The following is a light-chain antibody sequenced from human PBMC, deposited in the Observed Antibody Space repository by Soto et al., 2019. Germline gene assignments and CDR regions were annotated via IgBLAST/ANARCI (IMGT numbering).Light chain of an antibody. Sequence: EIVLTQSPGTLSLSPGERATLSCRASQSVSSNYFPWYQQKPGQAPRLLIYGASSRHTGIPDRFSGSGSGTDFTLTISRLEPEDFAVYYCQQYCSSPRTFGQGTKVEIK. J-gene: IGKJ1*01. V-gene: IGKV3-20*01. CDR1: QSVSSNY. CDR2: GAS. CDR3: QQYCSSPRT.